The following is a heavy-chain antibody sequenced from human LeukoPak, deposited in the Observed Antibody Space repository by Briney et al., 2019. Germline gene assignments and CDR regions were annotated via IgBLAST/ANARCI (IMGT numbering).Heavy chain of an antibody. J-gene: IGHJ4*02. Sequence: PSETLSLTCTVSGGSISSSAYHWGWIRQPPGKGLEWIGSIHNSGSTYYNPSLKSRVTISVDTSKNQFSLKLSSVTAADTAVYYCARRPRKRRFGELSYFDYWGQGTLVTVSS. CDR2: IHNSGST. D-gene: IGHD3-10*01. CDR1: GGSISSSAYH. CDR3: ARRPRKRRFGELSYFDY. V-gene: IGHV4-39*01.